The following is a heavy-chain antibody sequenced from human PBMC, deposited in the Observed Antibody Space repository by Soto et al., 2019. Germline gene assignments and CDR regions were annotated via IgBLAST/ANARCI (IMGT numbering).Heavy chain of an antibody. D-gene: IGHD3-22*01. CDR2: IDPSDSQT. Sequence: PGGSLKICCKGSGYSFAGYWITWVRQKPGKGLEWMGRIDPSDSQTYYSPSFRGHVTISATKSITTVFLQWSSLRASDTAMYYCARQIYDSDTGPNFQYYFDSWGQGTPVTVSS. CDR3: ARQIYDSDTGPNFQYYFDS. CDR1: GYSFAGYW. J-gene: IGHJ4*02. V-gene: IGHV5-10-1*01.